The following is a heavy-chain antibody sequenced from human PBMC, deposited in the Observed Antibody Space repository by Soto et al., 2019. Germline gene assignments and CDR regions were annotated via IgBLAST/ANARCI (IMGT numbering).Heavy chain of an antibody. V-gene: IGHV3-7*01. CDR2: IKQDGSEK. Sequence: PGGSLRLCCAASGFTFSSYWMSWVRQAPGKGLEWVANIKQDGSEKYYVDSVKGRFTISRDNAKNSLYLQMNSLRAEDTAVYYCARDFFTGAPGFVDYWGQGTLVTVSS. CDR3: ARDFFTGAPGFVDY. D-gene: IGHD3-10*01. J-gene: IGHJ4*02. CDR1: GFTFSSYW.